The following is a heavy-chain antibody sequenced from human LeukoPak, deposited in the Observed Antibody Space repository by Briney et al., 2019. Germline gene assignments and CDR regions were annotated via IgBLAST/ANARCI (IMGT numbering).Heavy chain of an antibody. CDR3: AREIVSPHHIDVSYYFDY. CDR2: IYTSGST. J-gene: IGHJ4*02. CDR1: GGSISSYY. Sequence: SETLSLTCTVSGGSISSYYWSWIRQPAGKGLEWIGRIYTSGSTNYNPSLKSRVTMSVDTSKNQFSLKLSSVTAADTAVYYCAREIVSPHHIDVSYYFDYWGQGTLVTVSS. D-gene: IGHD2-21*01. V-gene: IGHV4-4*07.